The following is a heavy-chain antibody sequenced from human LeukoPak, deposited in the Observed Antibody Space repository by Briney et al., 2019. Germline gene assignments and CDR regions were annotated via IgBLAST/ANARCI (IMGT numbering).Heavy chain of an antibody. CDR2: ISGSGDNT. J-gene: IGHJ1*01. CDR3: AKAHDGWNYVYFQN. D-gene: IGHD1-7*01. Sequence: PGGSLRLSCAASGFTFSSYAISWVRQAPGKGLEWVSAISGSGDNTYYADSVRGRFTISRDNSKNTLYLQMNSLRAEDTAVYYCAKAHDGWNYVYFQNWGQGTPVTVSS. CDR1: GFTFSSYA. V-gene: IGHV3-23*01.